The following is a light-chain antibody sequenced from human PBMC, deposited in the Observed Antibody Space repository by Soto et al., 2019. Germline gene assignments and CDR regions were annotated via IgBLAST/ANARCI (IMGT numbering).Light chain of an antibody. CDR3: QQYSNWPRT. V-gene: IGKV3-15*01. J-gene: IGKJ1*01. CDR2: GAS. Sequence: EIVMTQSPATLSVSPGDRATLCCRASQSVSSNLAWYQQKPGQAPRLLISGASTRATGIPARFSGSGSGTEFTLTISSLQSEDFAVYYCQQYSNWPRTFGQGTKVDIK. CDR1: QSVSSN.